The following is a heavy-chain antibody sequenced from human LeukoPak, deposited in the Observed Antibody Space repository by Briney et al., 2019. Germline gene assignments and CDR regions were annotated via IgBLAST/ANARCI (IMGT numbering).Heavy chain of an antibody. CDR1: GFTFDSYG. J-gene: IGHJ5*02. CDR3: AKDLIRDVWFGES. Sequence: GGSLRLSCAASGFTFDSYGFHWVRQAPGKGLEWVAFIRYAGGETLYADSVKGRFTISRDNSKNTLFLQMNSLRVEDTATYYCAKDLIRDVWFGESWGQGTLVTVSS. D-gene: IGHD3-10*01. V-gene: IGHV3-30*02. CDR2: IRYAGGET.